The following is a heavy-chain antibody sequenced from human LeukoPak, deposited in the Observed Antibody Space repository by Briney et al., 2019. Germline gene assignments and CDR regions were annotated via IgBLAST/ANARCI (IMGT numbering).Heavy chain of an antibody. Sequence: GASVKVSCKASGYTFTSYDINWVRQATGQGLEWMGWMNPNSGNTGYAQKFQGRITMTRDTSISTAYMELSSLRSEDTAVYYCARGYYYDSSGYYSFGYWGQGTLVTVSS. V-gene: IGHV1-8*01. J-gene: IGHJ4*02. CDR1: GYTFTSYD. D-gene: IGHD3-22*01. CDR2: MNPNSGNT. CDR3: ARGYYYDSSGYYSFGY.